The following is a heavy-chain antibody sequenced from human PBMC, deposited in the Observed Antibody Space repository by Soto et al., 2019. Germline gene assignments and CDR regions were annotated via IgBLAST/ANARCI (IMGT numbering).Heavy chain of an antibody. CDR1: GFTFSSYG. V-gene: IGHV3-33*01. CDR3: ARVPPQSSSPLGYYYYSMDV. CDR2: IWYDGRNK. Sequence: PGGSLRLSCAASGFTFSSYGVHWVRQAAGKGLEWVAVIWYDGRNKYYADSVKGRFTISRDNSKDTLYLQMNRLRAEDTAGYYCARVPPQSSSPLGYYYYSMDVWGQGPTVTVSS. J-gene: IGHJ6*02. D-gene: IGHD6-6*01.